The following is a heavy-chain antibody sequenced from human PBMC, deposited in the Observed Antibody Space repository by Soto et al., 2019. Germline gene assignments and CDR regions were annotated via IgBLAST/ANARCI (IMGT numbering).Heavy chain of an antibody. J-gene: IGHJ3*02. CDR3: ARLLGYCSGGSCYHAFDI. V-gene: IGHV4-59*08. CDR2: IYYSGST. Sequence: SETLSLTCTGSGGSISSYYWSWIRQPPEKGLEWIGYIYYSGSTNYNPSLKSRVTISVDTSKNQFSLKLSSVTAADTAVYYCARLLGYCSGGSCYHAFDIWGHGTMVTVSS. CDR1: GGSISSYY. D-gene: IGHD2-15*01.